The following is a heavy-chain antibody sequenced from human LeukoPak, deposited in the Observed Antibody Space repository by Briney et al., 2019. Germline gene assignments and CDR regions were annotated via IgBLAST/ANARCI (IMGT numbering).Heavy chain of an antibody. CDR2: ISWDGTNK. V-gene: IGHV3-30-3*01. Sequence: XGSLRLSCAASGFTFSSFAIHWVRQAPGKGLEWVAVISWDGTNKYYADSVKGRFTISRDNSKNTLYLQMNSLRPEDTAVYYCARGGTGIDYWGQGTLVTVSS. D-gene: IGHD3/OR15-3a*01. CDR3: ARGGTGIDY. CDR1: GFTFSSFA. J-gene: IGHJ4*02.